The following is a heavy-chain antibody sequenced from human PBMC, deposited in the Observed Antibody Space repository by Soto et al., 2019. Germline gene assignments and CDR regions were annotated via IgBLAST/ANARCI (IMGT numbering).Heavy chain of an antibody. CDR2: TYYRSKWYN. CDR1: GDSVSSNSAA. Sequence: SQTLSLTCAISGDSVSSNSAAWNWIRQSPSRGLEWLGRTYYRSKWYNDYAVSVKSRITISTAYLQWSSLKASDTAMYYCARLIPGYYYYGMDVWGQGTTVTVS. CDR3: ARLIPGYYYYGMDV. D-gene: IGHD2-2*01. V-gene: IGHV6-1*01. J-gene: IGHJ6*02.